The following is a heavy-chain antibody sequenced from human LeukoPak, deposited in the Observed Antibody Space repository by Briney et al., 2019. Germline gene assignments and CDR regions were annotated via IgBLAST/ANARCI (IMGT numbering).Heavy chain of an antibody. CDR2: ISYDGSNK. CDR3: ARDTLVPFDY. Sequence: GKSLRLSCAASGFTFSGYPIHWVRQAPGKGLEWVAVISYDGSNKYYADSVKGRFTISRDNSKNTLYLQMNSLRAEDTAVYYCARDTLVPFDYWGQGTLVTVAS. J-gene: IGHJ4*02. CDR1: GFTFSGYP. D-gene: IGHD6-13*01. V-gene: IGHV3-30-3*01.